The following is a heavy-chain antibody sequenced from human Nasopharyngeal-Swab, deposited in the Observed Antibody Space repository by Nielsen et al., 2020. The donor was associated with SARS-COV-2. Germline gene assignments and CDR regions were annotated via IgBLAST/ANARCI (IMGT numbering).Heavy chain of an antibody. V-gene: IGHV4-34*01. D-gene: IGHD4/OR15-4a*01. CDR2: INNRGST. CDR3: ARDAKFYYYYNGMDV. Sequence: WFRQPPGKGLEWMGEINNRGSTNYNPSLKSRVTISVDTSKNQFSLKLSSVTAADTAVYYCARDAKFYYYYNGMDVWGQGTTVTVSS. J-gene: IGHJ6*02.